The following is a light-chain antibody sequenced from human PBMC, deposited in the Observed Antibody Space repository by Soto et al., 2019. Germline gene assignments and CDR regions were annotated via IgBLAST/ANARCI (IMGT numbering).Light chain of an antibody. CDR1: SSDVGAYNY. V-gene: IGLV2-8*01. J-gene: IGLJ2*01. CDR3: CSYTDTNILI. CDR2: EVS. Sequence: QSALTQPPSASGSPGQSVTISCTGTSSDVGAYNYVSWYQQHPGKAPKLIIYEVSKRPSGVPDRFSCSKSGNTASLTVSGLQAEDEADYCCCSYTDTNILIFGGGTKLTVL.